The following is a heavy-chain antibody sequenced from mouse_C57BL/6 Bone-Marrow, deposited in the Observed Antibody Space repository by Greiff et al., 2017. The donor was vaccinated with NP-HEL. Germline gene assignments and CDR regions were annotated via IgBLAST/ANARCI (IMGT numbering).Heavy chain of an antibody. CDR2: IYPGSGST. J-gene: IGHJ4*01. D-gene: IGHD1-1*01. CDR1: GYTFTSYW. Sequence: QVQLQQPGAELVKPGASVKMSCKASGYTFTSYWITWVKQRPGQGLEWIGDIYPGSGSTNYNEKFKSKATLTVDTSSSTAYMQLSSLTSEDSAVYYCARDGSSPYNAMDYWGQGNSVTVSS. CDR3: ARDGSSPYNAMDY. V-gene: IGHV1-55*01.